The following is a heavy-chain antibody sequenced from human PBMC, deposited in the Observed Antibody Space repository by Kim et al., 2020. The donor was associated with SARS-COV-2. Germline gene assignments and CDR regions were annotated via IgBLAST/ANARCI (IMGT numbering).Heavy chain of an antibody. J-gene: IGHJ6*02. CDR3: ARVVTYHYGMDV. CDR2: T. Sequence: TNYNSSSGSRVSISLDASKNQFSLSLHSVTAADMAVYFCARVVTYHYGMDVWGQGTTVTVSS. V-gene: IGHV4-4*07.